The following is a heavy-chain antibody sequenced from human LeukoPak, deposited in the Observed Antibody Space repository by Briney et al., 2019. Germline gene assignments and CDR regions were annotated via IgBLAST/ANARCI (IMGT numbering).Heavy chain of an antibody. D-gene: IGHD2-2*01. CDR2: INLSGSP. CDR3: ARQGLYCSSTSCYREFDY. Sequence: PSETLSLTCAVYGGSFSGYYWRWIRQPPGKGLEWIGEINLSGSPNYNPSLKSRVTMSVDTSKNQFSLKLSSVTAADTAVYYCARQGLYCSSTSCYREFDYWGQGTLVTVSS. J-gene: IGHJ4*02. CDR1: GGSFSGYY. V-gene: IGHV4-34*01.